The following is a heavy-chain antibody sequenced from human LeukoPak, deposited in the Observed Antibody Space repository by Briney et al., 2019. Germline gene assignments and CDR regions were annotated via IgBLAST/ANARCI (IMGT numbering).Heavy chain of an antibody. CDR1: GFTFSSYA. V-gene: IGHV3-23*01. Sequence: GGSLRLSCAASGFTFSSYAMSWVRQAPGKGLEWVSAISGSGGSTYYADSVKGRFTISRDNSKYTLYLQRNRLRAEVTDVYYCAKDETTVTTPGDYWGQGTLVTVSS. J-gene: IGHJ4*02. CDR3: AKDETTVTTPGDY. CDR2: ISGSGGST. D-gene: IGHD4-17*01.